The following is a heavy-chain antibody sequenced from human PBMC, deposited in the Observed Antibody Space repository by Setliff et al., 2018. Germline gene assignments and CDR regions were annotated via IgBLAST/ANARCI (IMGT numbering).Heavy chain of an antibody. CDR2: IWYDGNNK. Sequence: PGGSLRLSCVASGFTFKNYGMHWVRQAPGKGLEWVAVIWYDGNNKDHADSVKGRFTISRDNAKKSLYLQMNSLRVDDTALYYCVRRTFGSGRFDPWGQGTLVTVSS. J-gene: IGHJ5*02. CDR1: GFTFKNYG. V-gene: IGHV3-33*01. D-gene: IGHD3-16*01. CDR3: VRRTFGSGRFDP.